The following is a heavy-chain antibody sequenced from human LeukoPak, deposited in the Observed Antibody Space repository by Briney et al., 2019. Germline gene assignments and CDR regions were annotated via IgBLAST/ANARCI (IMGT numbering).Heavy chain of an antibody. Sequence: GGSLRLSCAASGFTVSSNYMSWVRQAPGKGLEWVSVIYSGGSTHYADSVKGRFTISRHNSNNTLYLQMNSLRAEDTAVYYCARSRDSSGWYPFQLWGQGTLVTVSS. D-gene: IGHD6-19*01. J-gene: IGHJ1*01. CDR3: ARSRDSSGWYPFQL. CDR1: GFTVSSNY. V-gene: IGHV3-53*01. CDR2: IYSGGST.